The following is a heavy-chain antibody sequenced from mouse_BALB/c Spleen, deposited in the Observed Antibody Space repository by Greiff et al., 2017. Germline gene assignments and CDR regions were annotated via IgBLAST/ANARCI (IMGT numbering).Heavy chain of an antibody. J-gene: IGHJ4*01. Sequence: QVHVKQSGAELVRPGTSVKVSCKASGYAFTNYLIEWVKQRPGQGLEWIGVINPGSGGTNYNEKFKGKATLTADKSSSTAYMQLSSLTSDDSAVYFCARPGDGSSPYAMDYWGQGTSVTVSS. CDR3: ARPGDGSSPYAMDY. V-gene: IGHV1-54*03. D-gene: IGHD1-1*01. CDR1: GYAFTNYL. CDR2: INPGSGGT.